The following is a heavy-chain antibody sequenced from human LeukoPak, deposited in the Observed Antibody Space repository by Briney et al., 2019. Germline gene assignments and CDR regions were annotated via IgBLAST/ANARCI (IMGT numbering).Heavy chain of an antibody. CDR3: AKGTTPIAVAGYFDY. D-gene: IGHD6-19*01. J-gene: IGHJ4*02. CDR2: ISGSGGST. CDR1: GFTFSSYA. V-gene: IGHV3-23*01. Sequence: GSLRLSCAASGFTFSSYAMSWVRQAPGQGLEWVSAISGSGGSTYYADSVKGRFTISRDNSKNTLYLQMNSLRAEDTAVYYCAKGTTPIAVAGYFDYWGQGTLVTVSS.